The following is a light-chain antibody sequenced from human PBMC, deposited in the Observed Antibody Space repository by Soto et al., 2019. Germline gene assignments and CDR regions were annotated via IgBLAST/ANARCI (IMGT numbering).Light chain of an antibody. CDR2: EAN. CDR1: SSDVGAYNY. J-gene: IGLJ3*02. CDR3: CSYRSDNTWV. V-gene: IGLV2-14*01. Sequence: QSALTQPASVSGSPGQSITISCTGSSSDVGAYNYVSWYQQFPGKAPKLMIYEANDRPSGVSNRFSGSKSGNTASLTISGLQTEDEADYYCCSYRSDNTWVFGGGTKVTVL.